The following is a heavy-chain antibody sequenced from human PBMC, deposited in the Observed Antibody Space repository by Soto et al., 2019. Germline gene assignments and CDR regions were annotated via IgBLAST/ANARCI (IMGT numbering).Heavy chain of an antibody. J-gene: IGHJ4*02. D-gene: IGHD3-3*01. V-gene: IGHV3-64D*06. Sequence: SGGSLRLSCSASGFTFSSYAMHWVRQAPGKGLEYVSAISSNGGSTYYADSVKGRFTISRDNSKNTLYLQMSSLRAEDTAVYYCVKTPYYDFWSGYSLVYWGQGTLVTVSS. CDR2: ISSNGGST. CDR1: GFTFSSYA. CDR3: VKTPYYDFWSGYSLVY.